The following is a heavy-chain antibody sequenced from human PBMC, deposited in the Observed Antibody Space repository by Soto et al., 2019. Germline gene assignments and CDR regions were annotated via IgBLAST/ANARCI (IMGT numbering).Heavy chain of an antibody. J-gene: IGHJ5*02. CDR3: ARRHSSSSAFDP. D-gene: IGHD6-13*01. Sequence: GESLKISCQGSGYSFTSYWIYWVRQMPGKGLEWMGRIDPSDSYTNYSPSFQGHVTISADKSISTAYLQWSSLKASDTAMYYCARRHSSSSAFDPWGQGTLVTVSS. CDR1: GYSFTSYW. V-gene: IGHV5-10-1*01. CDR2: IDPSDSYT.